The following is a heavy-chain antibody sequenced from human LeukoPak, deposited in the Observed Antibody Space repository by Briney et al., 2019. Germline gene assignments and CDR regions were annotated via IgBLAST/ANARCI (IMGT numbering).Heavy chain of an antibody. V-gene: IGHV3-73*01. Sequence: GGSLRLSCAASGFTFSGSAMHWVRQASGKGLEWVGRIRSKANSYATAYAASVKGRFTISRDDSKNTAYLQMNSLKTEDMAVYYCTRPGGYGRAFDIWGQGTMVTVSS. CDR2: IRSKANSYAT. J-gene: IGHJ3*02. CDR1: GFTFSGSA. D-gene: IGHD2-8*02. CDR3: TRPGGYGRAFDI.